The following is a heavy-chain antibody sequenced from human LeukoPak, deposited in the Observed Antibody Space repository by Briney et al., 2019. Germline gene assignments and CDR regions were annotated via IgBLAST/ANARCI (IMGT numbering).Heavy chain of an antibody. Sequence: PSETLSLTCSVSGGSISSYYWSWVRQPPGKGLEWLGYIYYTGSTNYNPSLKSRVTISVDTPKNQFSLKLTSVSAADTAIYYCVRQSRGNSVGFAYWGQGTLVTVSS. CDR3: VRQSRGNSVGFAY. D-gene: IGHD2-21*02. V-gene: IGHV4-59*08. CDR1: GGSISSYY. CDR2: IYYTGST. J-gene: IGHJ4*02.